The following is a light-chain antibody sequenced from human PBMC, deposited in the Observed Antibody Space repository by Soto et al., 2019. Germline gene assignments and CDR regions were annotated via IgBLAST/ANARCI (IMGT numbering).Light chain of an antibody. CDR1: QSISSW. CDR3: QQYNSYSVT. J-gene: IGKJ5*01. CDR2: DAS. V-gene: IGKV1-5*01. Sequence: DIQMTQSPSTLSASLGDRVIITCRASQSISSWLAWYQQKPGKAPKLLIYDASSLESGVPSRFSGSGSGTEFTLTIISLQPDDFATYYCQQYNSYSVTFGQGTRLEIK.